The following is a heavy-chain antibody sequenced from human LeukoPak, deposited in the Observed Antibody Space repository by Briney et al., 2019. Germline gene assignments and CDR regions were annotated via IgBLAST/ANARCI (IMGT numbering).Heavy chain of an antibody. V-gene: IGHV3-23*01. Sequence: GGSLRLSCAASGFTFSSYAMSWVRQAPGKGLEWVSAISGSGGSTYYADSVKGRFTISRDNSKNTLYLQMNSLRAEDTAVYYCAKGRFWDYYDSSGYYPFGYWGQGTLVTVSS. CDR3: AKGRFWDYYDSSGYYPFGY. J-gene: IGHJ4*02. D-gene: IGHD3-22*01. CDR1: GFTFSSYA. CDR2: ISGSGGST.